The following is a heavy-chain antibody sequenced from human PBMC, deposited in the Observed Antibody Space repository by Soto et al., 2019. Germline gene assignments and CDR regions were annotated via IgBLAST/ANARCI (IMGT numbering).Heavy chain of an antibody. CDR3: ATSTGSHDTVDV. D-gene: IGHD3-9*01. Sequence: QIQLLQSGAEVRMTGSLVKLSCKASGYTFTDRHLHWERQAPGQTLEWMGWISPSRGSTKYAQNFEVRVTITRERPSSTVYIYLRRLKSEDTATYYCATSTGSHDTVDVWGQGTMVSVTS. J-gene: IGHJ3*01. V-gene: IGHV1-45*01. CDR2: ISPSRGST. CDR1: GYTFTDRH.